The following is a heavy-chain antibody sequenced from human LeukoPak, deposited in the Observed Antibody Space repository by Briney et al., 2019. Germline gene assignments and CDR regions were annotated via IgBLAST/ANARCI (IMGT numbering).Heavy chain of an antibody. D-gene: IGHD3-10*01. CDR3: ARGDLATPNWFDT. CDR2: IFHNGST. V-gene: IGHV4-59*01. J-gene: IGHJ5*02. CDR1: GLPIRSFF. Sequence: SETLSLTFTVYGLPIRSFFWGWLRQPPGKPLEWLGHIFHNGSTNYNPSLESRLPISVAMSKTLFSLKLTSLTSAETAIYYCARGDLATPNWFDTWGQGTLVTVSS.